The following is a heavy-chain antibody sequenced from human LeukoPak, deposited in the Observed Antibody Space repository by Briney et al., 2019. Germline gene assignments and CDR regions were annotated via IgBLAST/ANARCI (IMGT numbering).Heavy chain of an antibody. CDR3: ARDREYSGSSGY. V-gene: IGHV4-38-2*02. J-gene: IGHJ4*02. D-gene: IGHD1-26*01. CDR1: GCSISSGHY. CDR2: MYHSGST. Sequence: PSETLSLTCTVSGCSISSGHYWGWIRQPPGKGLEWIGSMYHSGSTYYNPPLKSRVTISEDTSKNQFSLKLRSVTAADTAVYYCARDREYSGSSGYWGQGTLVTVSS.